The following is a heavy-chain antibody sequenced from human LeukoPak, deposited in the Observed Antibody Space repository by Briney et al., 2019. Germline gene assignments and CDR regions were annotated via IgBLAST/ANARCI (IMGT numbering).Heavy chain of an antibody. CDR1: GYTFTGYY. CDR2: ISTYNGNT. V-gene: IGHV1-18*04. J-gene: IGHJ2*01. Sequence: ASVKVSCKASGYTFTGYYMHWVRQAPGQGLEWMGWISTYNGNTNYAQKFQGRVTVTTDTSTSTAYMELRSLRSDDTAVYYCARTKTATSWYFDLWGRGTLVTVSS. D-gene: IGHD1-1*01. CDR3: ARTKTATSWYFDL.